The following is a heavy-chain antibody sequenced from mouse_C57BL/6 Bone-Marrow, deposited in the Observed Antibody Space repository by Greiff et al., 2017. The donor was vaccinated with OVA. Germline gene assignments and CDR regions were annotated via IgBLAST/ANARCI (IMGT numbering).Heavy chain of an antibody. CDR1: GYSFTGYF. D-gene: IGHD1-1*01. Sequence: EVQVVESGPELVKPGDSVKISCKASGYSFTGYFMNWVMQSHGKSLEWIGRINPYNGDTFYNQKFKGKATLTVDKSSSTAHMELRSLTSEDSAVYYCARYYYYGSRGYAMDYWGQGTSVTVSS. CDR2: INPYNGDT. CDR3: ARYYYYGSRGYAMDY. V-gene: IGHV1-20*01. J-gene: IGHJ4*01.